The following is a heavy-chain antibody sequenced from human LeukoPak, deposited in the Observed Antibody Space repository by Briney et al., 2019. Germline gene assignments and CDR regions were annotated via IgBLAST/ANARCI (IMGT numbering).Heavy chain of an antibody. Sequence: GESLKISCKSSGYRFTSFWIGWVRQMPGTGLEWMGIISPGDSETRYSPSFQGQVTISADKSISTAYLQWSSLKASDTAMYYCARQTYGDYYFDYWGQGTLVTVSS. CDR2: ISPGDSET. CDR3: ARQTYGDYYFDY. V-gene: IGHV5-51*01. CDR1: GYRFTSFW. D-gene: IGHD4-17*01. J-gene: IGHJ4*02.